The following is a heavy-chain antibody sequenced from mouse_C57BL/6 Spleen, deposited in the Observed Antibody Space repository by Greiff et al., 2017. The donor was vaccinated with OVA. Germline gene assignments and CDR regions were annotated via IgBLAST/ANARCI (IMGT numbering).Heavy chain of an antibody. Sequence: VQLQQSGAELVRPGASLTLSCKASGYTFTDYELPWVKQTPVHGLEWIGAIDPETGGTAYNQKFKGKAILTADKSSSTAYMELRSLTSEDSAVYYCTKERTAQATFFDYWGQGTTLTVSS. CDR3: TKERTAQATFFDY. CDR1: GYTFTDYE. J-gene: IGHJ2*01. CDR2: IDPETGGT. V-gene: IGHV1-15*01. D-gene: IGHD3-2*02.